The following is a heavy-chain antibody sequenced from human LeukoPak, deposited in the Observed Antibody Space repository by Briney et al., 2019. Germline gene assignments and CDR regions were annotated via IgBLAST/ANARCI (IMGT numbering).Heavy chain of an antibody. Sequence: GGSLRLSCAASGFTFSSYAMSWVRQAPGKGLEWVSAISGSGGSTYYADSVKGRFTISRDNSKNTLYLQMNTLSADDTAVYYCTKGGGADWVDSWGPGTEVTGSS. CDR3: TKGGGADWVDS. V-gene: IGHV3-23*01. CDR1: GFTFSSYA. CDR2: ISGSGGST. D-gene: IGHD1-26*01. J-gene: IGHJ5*01.